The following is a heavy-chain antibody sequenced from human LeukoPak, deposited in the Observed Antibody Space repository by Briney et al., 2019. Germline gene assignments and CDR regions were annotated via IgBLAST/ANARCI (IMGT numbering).Heavy chain of an antibody. D-gene: IGHD3-3*01. V-gene: IGHV1-46*01. Sequence: ASVNVSCKASGYTFTSYYMHWVRQAPGQGLERMGIINPSGGSTSYAQKFQGTVTMTRDTSTSTVYMELSSLRSEDTAVYYCARDRRDVLRFLQRLAPSDRLFDYWGQGTLVTVSS. CDR3: ARDRRDVLRFLQRLAPSDRLFDY. CDR1: GYTFTSYY. J-gene: IGHJ4*02. CDR2: INPSGGST.